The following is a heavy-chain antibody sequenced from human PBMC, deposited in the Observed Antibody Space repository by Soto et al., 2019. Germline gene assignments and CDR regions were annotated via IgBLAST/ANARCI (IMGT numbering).Heavy chain of an antibody. CDR3: ARIATTTLGGPIDY. CDR2: IYYSGST. D-gene: IGHD4-4*01. CDR1: GGSISSYY. V-gene: IGHV4-59*01. Sequence: TETLSLTCTVSGGSISSYYWSWIRQPPGKGLEWIGCIYYSGSTNYNPSLKSRVTISVDTSKNQFSLKLSSVTAADTAVYYCARIATTTLGGPIDYWGRGTLVTVSS. J-gene: IGHJ4*02.